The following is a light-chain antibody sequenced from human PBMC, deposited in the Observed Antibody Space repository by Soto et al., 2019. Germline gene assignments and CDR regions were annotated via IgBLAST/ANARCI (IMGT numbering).Light chain of an antibody. V-gene: IGKV3-20*01. Sequence: EIVLTQSPGTLSLSPGEGATLSCRASQSVSSSLLAWFQQKPGQAPRLLIHDVSSRATGIPDRLSGSGSGTDFTLSISRLEPEDCAVYYCHQYGSSPLTFGQGTKLEIK. CDR2: DVS. CDR3: HQYGSSPLT. J-gene: IGKJ2*01. CDR1: QSVSSSL.